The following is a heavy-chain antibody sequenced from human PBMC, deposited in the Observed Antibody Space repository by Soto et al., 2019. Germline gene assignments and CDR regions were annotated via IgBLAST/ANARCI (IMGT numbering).Heavy chain of an antibody. CDR1: GFTFSSYG. J-gene: IGHJ4*02. D-gene: IGHD1-26*01. CDR2: ISYDGSNK. V-gene: IGHV3-30*18. CDR3: AKDRVSGFIVVPFDY. Sequence: QVQLVESGGGVVQPGRSLRLSCAASGFTFSSYGMHWVRQAPGKGLEWVAVISYDGSNKYYADSVKGRFTISRDNSKNTLYLQMNSLRAEDTAVYYCAKDRVSGFIVVPFDYWGQGTLVTVSS.